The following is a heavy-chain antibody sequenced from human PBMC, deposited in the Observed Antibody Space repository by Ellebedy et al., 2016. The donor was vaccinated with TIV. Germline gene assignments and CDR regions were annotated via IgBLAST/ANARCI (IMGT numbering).Heavy chain of an antibody. CDR2: ISSSSSYI. V-gene: IGHV3-21*01. J-gene: IGHJ6*02. Sequence: GESLKISCAASGFTFSSYSMNWVRQAPGKGLEWVSSISSSSSYIYYADSVKGRFTISRDSAKNSLYLQMNSLRAEDTAVYYCAREGEYDFWSGWGDYYYYGMDVWGQGTTVTVSS. CDR1: GFTFSSYS. CDR3: AREGEYDFWSGWGDYYYYGMDV. D-gene: IGHD3-3*01.